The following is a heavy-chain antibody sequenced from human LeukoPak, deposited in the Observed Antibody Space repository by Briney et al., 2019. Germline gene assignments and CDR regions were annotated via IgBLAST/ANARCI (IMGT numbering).Heavy chain of an antibody. CDR1: GGSISSYY. Sequence: PSETLSLTCIVSGGSISSYYWSWIRQPPGKGLEWIGYIYYSGSTNYNPSLKSRVTISVDTSKNQFSLKLSSVTAADTAVYYCARTKGGSYSIDYWGQGTLVTVSS. D-gene: IGHD1-26*01. V-gene: IGHV4-59*01. J-gene: IGHJ4*02. CDR2: IYYSGST. CDR3: ARTKGGSYSIDY.